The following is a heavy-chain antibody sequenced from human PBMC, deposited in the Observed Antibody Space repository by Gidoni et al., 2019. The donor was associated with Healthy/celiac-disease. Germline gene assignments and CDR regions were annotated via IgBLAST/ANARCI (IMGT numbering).Heavy chain of an antibody. V-gene: IGHV3-11*06. CDR1: GFPFSDYY. D-gene: IGHD2-2*02. CDR2: ISSSSSYT. CDR3: ARDGYCSSTSCHRAMDV. Sequence: QVQLVESGGGLFKPGGSLSLSFAASGFPFSDYYMSWIRQAPGKGLEWVSYISSSSSYTNYADSVKGRFTISRDNAKNSLYLQMNSLRAEDTAVYYCARDGYCSSTSCHRAMDVWGQGTTVTVSS. J-gene: IGHJ6*02.